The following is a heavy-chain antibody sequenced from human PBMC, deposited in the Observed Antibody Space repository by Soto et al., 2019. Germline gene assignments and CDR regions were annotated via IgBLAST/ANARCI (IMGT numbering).Heavy chain of an antibody. CDR2: INAGNGNT. D-gene: IGHD6-19*01. V-gene: IGHV1-3*01. Sequence: ASVKVSCKASGYTFTSYAMHLVRQAPGQRLEWMGWINAGNGNTKYSQKFQGRVTITRDTSASKAYMELSSLRSEDTAVYYCARAIAVARYYYYYGMDVWGQGTTVTVSS. J-gene: IGHJ6*02. CDR3: ARAIAVARYYYYYGMDV. CDR1: GYTFTSYA.